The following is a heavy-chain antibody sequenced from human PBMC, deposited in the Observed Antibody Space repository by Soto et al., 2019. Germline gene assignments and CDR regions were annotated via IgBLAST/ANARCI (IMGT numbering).Heavy chain of an antibody. J-gene: IGHJ4*02. D-gene: IGHD2-8*01. CDR1: GDSIGTTHSY. V-gene: IGHV4-39*01. CDR2: IHYSGST. Sequence: SETLSLTCTVSGDSIGTTHSYWAWIRQSPGKGLEWIGNIHYSGSTYYMPSLRSRVTLSVDTSKNQFSLRLTSVTAEDTAVYYYARHEGNGNVWPLDYWGQGILVTVS. CDR3: ARHEGNGNVWPLDY.